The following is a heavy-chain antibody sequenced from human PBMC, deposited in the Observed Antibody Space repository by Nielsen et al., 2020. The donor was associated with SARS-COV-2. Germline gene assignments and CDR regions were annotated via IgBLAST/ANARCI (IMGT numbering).Heavy chain of an antibody. CDR2: IYYSGST. CDR3: AAITGSGWLSTRMGYFFNY. J-gene: IGHJ4*02. V-gene: IGHV4-59*08. CDR1: GGSISSYY. D-gene: IGHD2-15*01. Sequence: SETLSLTCTVSGGSISSYYWSWIRQPPGKGLEWIGYIYYSGSTNYNPSLKSRVTISVDTSKSQFSLKLSSVTAADTAVFYCAAITGSGWLSTRMGYFFNYWGQGTLVTVSS.